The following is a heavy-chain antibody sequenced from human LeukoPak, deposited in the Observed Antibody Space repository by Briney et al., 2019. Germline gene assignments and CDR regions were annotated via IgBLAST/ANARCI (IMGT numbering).Heavy chain of an antibody. CDR2: ISYDGSNT. Sequence: GRSPRLSCAASRVTLSIYTTHSGCESPGEGVGRVAVISYDGSNTYYADSVKGRFTIYRDNSKNTLFLQMNSLGAEDTAVYYCVRELAAHFDYWGQGTLVTVSS. CDR3: VRELAAHFDY. V-gene: IGHV3-30-3*01. CDR1: RVTLSIYT. D-gene: IGHD6-6*01. J-gene: IGHJ4*02.